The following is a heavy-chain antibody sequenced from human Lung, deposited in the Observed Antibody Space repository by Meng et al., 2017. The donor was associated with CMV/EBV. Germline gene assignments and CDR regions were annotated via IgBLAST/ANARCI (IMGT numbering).Heavy chain of an antibody. Sequence: XLSCXASGFTFSSFDMHWVRQAPGKGLEYVSVISRNGDATYYADTVKGRFTVSRDNSKNTLYLQMGSSRDEETAMYFCERGRGRAGAVEPGIAGYFDSWGQGXLVTVSS. CDR1: GFTFSSFD. V-gene: IGHV3-64*02. D-gene: IGHD1-26*01. CDR3: ERGRGRAGAVEPGIAGYFDS. J-gene: IGHJ4*02. CDR2: ISRNGDAT.